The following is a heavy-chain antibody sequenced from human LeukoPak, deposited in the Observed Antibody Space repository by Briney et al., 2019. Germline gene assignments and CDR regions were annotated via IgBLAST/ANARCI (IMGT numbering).Heavy chain of an antibody. J-gene: IGHJ4*02. D-gene: IGHD2-2*01. Sequence: GGSLRLSCAASGFTVSSNYMGWVRQARGKGLEWVSVIYSGGSTYYADSVKGRFTISRDNSKNTLYLQMNSLRAEDTAVYYCARDGCSSTSCFYHNFDYWGQGTLVTVSS. CDR3: ARDGCSSTSCFYHNFDY. CDR1: GFTVSSNY. CDR2: IYSGGST. V-gene: IGHV3-53*01.